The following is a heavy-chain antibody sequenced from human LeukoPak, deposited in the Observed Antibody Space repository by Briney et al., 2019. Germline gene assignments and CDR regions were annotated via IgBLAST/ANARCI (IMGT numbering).Heavy chain of an antibody. J-gene: IGHJ5*02. CDR2: IYTSGST. Sequence: SETLSLTCTVSGGSISSYYWSWIRQAPGKGLEWIGYIYTSGSTNYNPSLKSRVTISVDTSKNQFSLKLSSVTAADTAVYYCARNYDFWSVHNWFDPWGQGTLVTVSS. D-gene: IGHD3-3*01. CDR1: GGSISSYY. V-gene: IGHV4-4*09. CDR3: ARNYDFWSVHNWFDP.